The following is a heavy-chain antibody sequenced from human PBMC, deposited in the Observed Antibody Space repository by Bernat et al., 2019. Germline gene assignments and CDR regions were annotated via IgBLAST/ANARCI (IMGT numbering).Heavy chain of an antibody. Sequence: VQLVESGGGVVQPGRSLRLSCAASGFTFSNAWMSWVRQAPGKGLEWVGRIKSKTDGGTTDYAAPVKGRFTISRDDSKNTLYLQMNSLKTEDTAVYYCTTDRFIVGATVPSTYWGQGTLVTVSS. CDR1: GFTFSNAW. CDR2: IKSKTDGGTT. D-gene: IGHD1-26*01. CDR3: TTDRFIVGATVPSTY. J-gene: IGHJ4*02. V-gene: IGHV3-15*01.